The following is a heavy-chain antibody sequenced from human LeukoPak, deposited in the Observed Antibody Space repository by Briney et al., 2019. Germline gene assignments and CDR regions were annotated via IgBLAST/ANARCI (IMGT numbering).Heavy chain of an antibody. V-gene: IGHV4-31*03. Sequence: SETLSLTCTVSGGSISSGGYYWSWIRQHPGKGLEWMGYIYNSGSTYYNPSLKRRVTISADTSKNQFSLKLNSVTAADTAVYYCARDISYSSGWDITAYFDHWGQGTLVTVSS. D-gene: IGHD6-19*01. CDR1: GGSISSGGYY. J-gene: IGHJ4*02. CDR3: ARDISYSSGWDITAYFDH. CDR2: IYNSGST.